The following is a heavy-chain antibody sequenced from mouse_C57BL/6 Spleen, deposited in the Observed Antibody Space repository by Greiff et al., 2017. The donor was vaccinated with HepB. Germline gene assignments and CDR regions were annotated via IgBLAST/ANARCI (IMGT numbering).Heavy chain of an antibody. J-gene: IGHJ3*01. V-gene: IGHV5-17*01. CDR3: ANMDGAY. Sequence: EVQVVESGGGLVKPGGSLKLSCAASGFTFSDYGMHWVRQAPEKGLEWVAYISSGSSTIYYADTVKGRFTISRDNAKNTLFLQMTSLRYEDTAMYYCANMDGAYWGQGTLVTVSA. CDR2: ISSGSSTI. CDR1: GFTFSDYG. D-gene: IGHD1-1*02.